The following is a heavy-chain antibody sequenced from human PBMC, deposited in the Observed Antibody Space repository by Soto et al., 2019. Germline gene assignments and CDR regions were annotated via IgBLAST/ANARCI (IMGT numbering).Heavy chain of an antibody. CDR3: ATSWGSGSYPHYDYGMDV. Sequence: QVQLVQSGAEVKKPGASVKVSCKVSGYTLTELSMHWVRQAPGEGLAWMGGFDPEDGETIYAQKFQGRVTMTEDTSTDTAYMELSNLRSEDTAVYCCATSWGSGSYPHYDYGMDVWGQGTTVTVSS. V-gene: IGHV1-24*01. J-gene: IGHJ6*02. D-gene: IGHD3-10*01. CDR1: GYTLTELS. CDR2: FDPEDGET.